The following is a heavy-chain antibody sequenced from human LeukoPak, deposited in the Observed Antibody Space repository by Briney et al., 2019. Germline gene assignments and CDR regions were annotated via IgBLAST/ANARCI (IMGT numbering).Heavy chain of an antibody. CDR3: ARDLQKKAAGNYYYYYGMDV. Sequence: GGSLRLSCAASGFTVSSNYMSWVRQAPGKGLEWVSVIYSGGSTYYADSVKGRFTISRHNSKNTLYLQMNSLRAEDTAVYYCARDLQKKAAGNYYYYYGMDVWGQGTTVTVSS. V-gene: IGHV3-53*04. D-gene: IGHD6-13*01. J-gene: IGHJ6*02. CDR1: GFTVSSNY. CDR2: IYSGGST.